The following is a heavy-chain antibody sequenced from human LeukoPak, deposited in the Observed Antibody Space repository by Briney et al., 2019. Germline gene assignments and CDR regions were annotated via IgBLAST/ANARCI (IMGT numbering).Heavy chain of an antibody. CDR2: INTGNGNT. V-gene: IGHV1-3*04. CDR3: ARVRLGELSFDY. D-gene: IGHD3-16*02. J-gene: IGHJ4*02. Sequence: GASVKVSCKASGYTFTSYAMHWVRQAPGQRLECMGWINTGNGNTKYSQKFQGRVTITRDTSASTAYMELSSLRSEDTAVYYCARVRLGELSFDYWGQGTLVTVSS. CDR1: GYTFTSYA.